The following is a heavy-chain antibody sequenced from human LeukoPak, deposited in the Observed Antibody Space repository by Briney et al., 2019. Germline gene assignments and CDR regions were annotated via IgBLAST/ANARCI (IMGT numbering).Heavy chain of an antibody. CDR2: GDYSGGT. CDR3: AGERGEEYSSGWYKANYFYN. J-gene: IGHJ4*02. D-gene: IGHD6-19*01. Sequence: SETLSLTCTVSGDSFTSVTDYWAWIRQPPGKGLEWIASGDYSGGTYYNPSLESRVAISADMSKNQISLKLTSVTGADTAVYYCAGERGEEYSSGWYKANYFYNWGQGIRVTVSS. V-gene: IGHV4-39*07. CDR1: GDSFTSVTDY.